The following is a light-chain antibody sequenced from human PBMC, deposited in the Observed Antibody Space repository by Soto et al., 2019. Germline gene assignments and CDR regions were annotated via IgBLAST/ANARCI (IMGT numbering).Light chain of an antibody. V-gene: IGLV8-61*01. J-gene: IGLJ3*02. Sequence: QTVVTQEPSSSVSPGGTVTLTCGLSSGSVSGNHYPSWYQQTPGQAPRTLIFDTNSRSAGVPDRFAGAVLGNKAAHTITGAQADDDCDYYCSLYVGGGDWVFGGGVELTVL. CDR1: SGSVSGNHY. CDR2: DTN. CDR3: SLYVGGGDWV.